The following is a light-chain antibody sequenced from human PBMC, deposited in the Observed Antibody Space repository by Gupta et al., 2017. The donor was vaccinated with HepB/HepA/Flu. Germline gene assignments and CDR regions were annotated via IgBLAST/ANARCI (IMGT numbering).Light chain of an antibody. Sequence: QSALTQPRSVSGSPGQSVTISCTGTSSDIGGYDFVTWYQQHAGKAPKVIIYDVHKRPPGVPERFSGSKSANTASLTISGLQAEDEADYYCCSYADTYVVVFGGGTRLTV. CDR3: CSYADTYVVV. V-gene: IGLV2-11*01. CDR2: DVH. J-gene: IGLJ2*01. CDR1: SSDIGGYDF.